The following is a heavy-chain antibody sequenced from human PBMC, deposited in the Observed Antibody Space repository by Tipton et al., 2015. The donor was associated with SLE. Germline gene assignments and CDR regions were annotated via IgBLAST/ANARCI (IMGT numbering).Heavy chain of an antibody. CDR3: ARGVKQLVRTEYFQH. D-gene: IGHD6-6*01. V-gene: IGHV1-69*01. Sequence: QVQLVQSGAGVKKPGSSVKVSCKASGGTFSSYAISWVRQAPGQGLEWMGGIIPIFGTANYAQKFQGRVTITTDESTSTAYMELSSLRSEDTAVYYCARGVKQLVRTEYFQHWGQGTLVTVSS. J-gene: IGHJ1*01. CDR1: GGTFSSYA. CDR2: IIPIFGTA.